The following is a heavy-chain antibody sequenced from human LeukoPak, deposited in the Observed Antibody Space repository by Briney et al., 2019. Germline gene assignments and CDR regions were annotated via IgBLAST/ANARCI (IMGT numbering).Heavy chain of an antibody. CDR1: GYTFTGYY. V-gene: IGHV1-2*02. D-gene: IGHD6-19*01. CDR2: INPNSGGT. Sequence: ASVKVSCKASGYTFTGYYMHWVRQAPGQGLEWMGWINPNSGGTNYAQKFQGRVTMTRDTSISTAYMELSRLRSDDTAVYYCARDLGGWNYVDYWGQGTLVTVSS. J-gene: IGHJ4*02. CDR3: ARDLGGWNYVDY.